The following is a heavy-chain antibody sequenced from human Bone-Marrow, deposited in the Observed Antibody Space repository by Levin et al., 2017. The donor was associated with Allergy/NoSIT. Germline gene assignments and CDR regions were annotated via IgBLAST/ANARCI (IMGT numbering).Heavy chain of an antibody. D-gene: IGHD3-3*01. Sequence: GGSLRLSCAASGFTFSNYAMHWIRQAPGKGLEWVAVIYHDGNNKYYADSVKGRFTISRDNSKNTLSLQMTSLGAEHTAIYYCAREVLEWSSSREKRGFFGYWGQGTLVTVSS. V-gene: IGHV3-33*01. CDR1: GFTFSNYA. CDR3: AREVLEWSSSREKRGFFGY. CDR2: IYHDGNNK. J-gene: IGHJ4*02.